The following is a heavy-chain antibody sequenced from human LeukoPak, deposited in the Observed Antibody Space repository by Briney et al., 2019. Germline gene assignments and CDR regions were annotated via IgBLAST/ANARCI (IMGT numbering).Heavy chain of an antibody. V-gene: IGHV3-13*01. J-gene: IGHJ6*03. CDR1: GFTFTTYD. CDR2: IGTTGDT. Sequence: SCAASGFTFTTYDMHWVRQATGKGLEWVSAIGTTGDTYYPGSVKGRFTISRENAKNSLYLQMNSLRAGDTAVYYCARDRGGGHMDVWGKGTTVTISS. CDR3: ARDRGGGHMDV. D-gene: IGHD2-15*01.